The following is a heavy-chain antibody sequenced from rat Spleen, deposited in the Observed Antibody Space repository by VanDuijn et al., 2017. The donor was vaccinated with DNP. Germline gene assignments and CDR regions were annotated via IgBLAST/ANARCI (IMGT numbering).Heavy chain of an antibody. D-gene: IGHD1-4*01. CDR2: ISTSSSRA. CDR3: ARSRLPGYYPFAC. V-gene: IGHV5-25*01. Sequence: EVQLVESGGGLVQPGRSLKLSCAASGFTFSNYYMAWVRQAPKKGLEWVATISTSSSRAYYPDSVKGRFTISRADAKSSLYLQMNSLKSEDTATYYCARSRLPGYYPFACWGQGTLVTVSS. J-gene: IGHJ3*01. CDR1: GFTFSNYY.